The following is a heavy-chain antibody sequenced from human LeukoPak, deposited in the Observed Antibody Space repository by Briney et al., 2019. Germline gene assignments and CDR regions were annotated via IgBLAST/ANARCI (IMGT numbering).Heavy chain of an antibody. D-gene: IGHD3-22*01. J-gene: IGHJ4*02. Sequence: PSQTLSLTCTVSGGSISSGSYYWSWIRQPAGKGLEWIGRIYTSGSTNYNPSLKSRVTISVDTSKNQFSLKLSSVTAADTAVYYCAREGIVVVRFDYWGQGTLVTVSS. V-gene: IGHV4-61*02. CDR1: GGSISSGSYY. CDR2: IYTSGST. CDR3: AREGIVVVRFDY.